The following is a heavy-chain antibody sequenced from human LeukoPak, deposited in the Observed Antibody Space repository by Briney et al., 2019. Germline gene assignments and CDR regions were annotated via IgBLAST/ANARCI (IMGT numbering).Heavy chain of an antibody. D-gene: IGHD6-19*01. V-gene: IGHV3-21*01. Sequence: GGSLRLSCAASGFTVSSNCMNWVRQAPGKGLEWVSSISRSGDYTYYAASVEGRFTISRNNAKNSLYQQMNSLSAEDAAVYYCAVAGLSYWYFDLWGRGTLVTVSS. J-gene: IGHJ2*01. CDR1: GFTVSSNC. CDR3: AVAGLSYWYFDL. CDR2: ISRSGDYT.